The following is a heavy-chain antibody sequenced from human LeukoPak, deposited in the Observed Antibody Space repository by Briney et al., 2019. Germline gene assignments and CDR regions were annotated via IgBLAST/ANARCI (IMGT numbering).Heavy chain of an antibody. CDR3: ARGPEGWQQLVLLAFDI. CDR1: GGSISSYY. V-gene: IGHV4-59*01. Sequence: PSETLSLTCTVSGGSISSYYWSWIRQPPGKGLEWIGHIYYSGSTNYNPSLKSRVTISVDTSKNQFSLKLSSVTAADTAVYYCARGPEGWQQLVLLAFDIWGQGTMVTVSS. CDR2: IYYSGST. J-gene: IGHJ3*02. D-gene: IGHD6-13*01.